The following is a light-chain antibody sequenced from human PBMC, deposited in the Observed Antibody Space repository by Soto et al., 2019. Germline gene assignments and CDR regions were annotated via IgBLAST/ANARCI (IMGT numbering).Light chain of an antibody. J-gene: IGLJ2*01. CDR1: SSDVGGYNY. CDR2: EDS. Sequence: QSALTQPPSASGSPGQSVTISCTGTSSDVGGYNYVSWYQQHPGKAPKLMIYEDSKRPSGVPDRFSGSKSGNTASLTVSGLQAEDEADYYCSSYAGSNNWVFGGGTQLTVL. V-gene: IGLV2-8*01. CDR3: SSYAGSNNWV.